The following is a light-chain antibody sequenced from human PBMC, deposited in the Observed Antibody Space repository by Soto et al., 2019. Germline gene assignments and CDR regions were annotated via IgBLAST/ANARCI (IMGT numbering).Light chain of an antibody. V-gene: IGKV3-20*01. CDR1: QRLSSTS. CDR2: GAS. CDR3: QQYGSSPLT. Sequence: EIVLTQSPGTLSLSPGERATLSSRASQRLSSTSLAWYQQKPGQAPRLLIYGASSRATGIPDRFSGSGSGTDFTLTISRLEPEDFAVYYCQQYGSSPLTFGGGTKVEIK. J-gene: IGKJ4*01.